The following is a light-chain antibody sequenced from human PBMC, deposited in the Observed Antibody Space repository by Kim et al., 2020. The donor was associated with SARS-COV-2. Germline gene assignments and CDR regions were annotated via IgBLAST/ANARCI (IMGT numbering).Light chain of an antibody. Sequence: DIQMTQSPSSLSASVGDRVTITCRSSQDISNLLAWYQQKPGKAPNLLIFRAYVLQSGVPSRFSGGGSGTDFTLTISSLQPEDVATYYCQRYNTDPWMFGQGTKVDIK. CDR1: QDISNL. CDR2: RAY. V-gene: IGKV1-27*01. J-gene: IGKJ1*01. CDR3: QRYNTDPWM.